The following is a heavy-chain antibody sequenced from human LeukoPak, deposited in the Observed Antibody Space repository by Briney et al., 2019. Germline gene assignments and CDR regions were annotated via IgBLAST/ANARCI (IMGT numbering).Heavy chain of an antibody. V-gene: IGHV4-59*01. CDR2: ISNSGNT. J-gene: IGHJ4*02. Sequence: SETLSLTCTVSGGSIRTYSWSWIRLSPGKGLELIGYISNSGNTNYNPSLKSRLTMSIDTSKNQFSLRLTSVTAADTAVYYCARGNYGSGSYYVVDFDSWGQGTLVTVSS. D-gene: IGHD3-10*01. CDR3: ARGNYGSGSYYVVDFDS. CDR1: GGSIRTYS.